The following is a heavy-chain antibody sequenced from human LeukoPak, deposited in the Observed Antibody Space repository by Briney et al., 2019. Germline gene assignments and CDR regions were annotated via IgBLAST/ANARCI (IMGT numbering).Heavy chain of an antibody. CDR1: GFTFSSYA. J-gene: IGHJ6*02. CDR3: ARDRGTGDYFYSMDV. CDR2: IYSGGSI. V-gene: IGHV3-53*01. D-gene: IGHD3/OR15-3a*01. Sequence: PGGSLRLSCAASGFTFSSYAMSWVRQAPGKGLEWVSVIYSGGSIYYADSVKGRFTISRDNSRNTLYLQMNSLRAEDTAVYYCARDRGTGDYFYSMDVWGQGTTVTVSS.